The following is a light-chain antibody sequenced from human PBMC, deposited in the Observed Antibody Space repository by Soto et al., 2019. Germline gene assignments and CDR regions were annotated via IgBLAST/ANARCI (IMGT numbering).Light chain of an antibody. J-gene: IGKJ1*01. CDR2: AAS. CDR1: QSISNY. V-gene: IGKV1-39*01. Sequence: DLQMTQSPSSLSASVGDRVPITCRASQSISNYLNWFQQKPGNPPKLLIYAASTLQGGVPSRFSGRGSGTDFTLTISNLQPEDFATYYCQQTYSSPETFGQGTKVEI. CDR3: QQTYSSPET.